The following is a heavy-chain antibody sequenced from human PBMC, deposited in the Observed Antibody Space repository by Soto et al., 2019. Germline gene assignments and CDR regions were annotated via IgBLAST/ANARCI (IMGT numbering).Heavy chain of an antibody. D-gene: IGHD3-3*01. V-gene: IGHV1-3*01. Sequence: GASVKVSCKTSGYSFGNNAIHWVRQAPGQRLEWMGWINGGNANTKYSEKFQDRVTITKDTSASTAYMEISSLRSEDTAVYYCATIFGVAFDYWGQGTLVTVSS. CDR3: ATIFGVAFDY. J-gene: IGHJ4*02. CDR1: GYSFGNNA. CDR2: INGGNANT.